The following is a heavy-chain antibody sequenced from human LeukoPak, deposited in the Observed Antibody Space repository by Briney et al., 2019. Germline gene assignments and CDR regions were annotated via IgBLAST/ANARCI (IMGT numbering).Heavy chain of an antibody. Sequence: PGGSLRLSCAASGFTFSSYGMHWVRQAPGKGLEWVSYISRSSTSIKYADSVKGRFTISRDNAKNSVYLQMNSLSDEDTAVYRCARDYGDHGWYFDCWGQGTLVTVSS. CDR3: ARDYGDHGWYFDC. J-gene: IGHJ4*02. V-gene: IGHV3-48*02. CDR2: ISRSSTSI. CDR1: GFTFSSYG. D-gene: IGHD4-17*01.